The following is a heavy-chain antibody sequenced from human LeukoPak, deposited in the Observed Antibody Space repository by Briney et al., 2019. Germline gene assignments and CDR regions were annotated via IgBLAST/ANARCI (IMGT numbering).Heavy chain of an antibody. J-gene: IGHJ4*02. CDR3: TTQLCSRTSCYYFDY. CDR2: IKSKTDGGTT. Sequence: PGGSLRLSCAASGFTFSNAWMSWVRQAPGKGLEGVGRIKSKTDGGTTDYAAPVKGRFTISRDDLKNTLYLQMNSLHSYDTAGGNSTTQLCSRTSCYYFDYWGQGTLVTVSS. V-gene: IGHV3-15*01. CDR1: GFTFSNAW. D-gene: IGHD2-2*01.